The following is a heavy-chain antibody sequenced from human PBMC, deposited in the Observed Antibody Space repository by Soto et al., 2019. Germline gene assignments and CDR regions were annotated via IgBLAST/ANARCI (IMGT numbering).Heavy chain of an antibody. Sequence: VQLLESGGGLVQPGGSLRLSCAASGFTFSSYAMSWVRQAPGKGLEWVSAISGSGGSTYYADSVKGRFTISRDNSKNTLYLQMNSLRAEDTAVYYCAKGDFWSGYYPGYGMDVWGQGTTVTVSS. CDR2: ISGSGGST. D-gene: IGHD3-3*01. CDR3: AKGDFWSGYYPGYGMDV. J-gene: IGHJ6*02. V-gene: IGHV3-23*01. CDR1: GFTFSSYA.